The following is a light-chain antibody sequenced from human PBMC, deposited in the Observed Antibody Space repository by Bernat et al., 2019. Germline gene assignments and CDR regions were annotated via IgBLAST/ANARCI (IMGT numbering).Light chain of an antibody. CDR3: QVYDSSTYHYV. J-gene: IGLJ1*01. CDR2: HDT. V-gene: IGLV3-21*04. CDR1: NIENKN. Sequence: SYVLTQPPSVSVAPGKTARITCGGNNIENKNVHWYQHKPGQAPVLVISHDTDRPSGLPDRFSGSNSGNTATLSISRVEAGDEADYFWQVYDSSTYHYVFGTGTKVTVL.